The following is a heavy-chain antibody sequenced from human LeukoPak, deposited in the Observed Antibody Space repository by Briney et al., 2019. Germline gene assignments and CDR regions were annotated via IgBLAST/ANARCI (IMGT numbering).Heavy chain of an antibody. CDR3: AAPGRVGAFDY. Sequence: SSETLSLTCAVYGGSFSGYYWSWIRQPPGKGLEWIGEINHSGSTNYNPSLKSRVTISVDTSKNQFSLKLSSVTAADTAVYYCAAPGRVGAFDYWGQGTLVTVSS. CDR1: GGSFSGYY. V-gene: IGHV4-34*01. J-gene: IGHJ4*02. CDR2: INHSGST. D-gene: IGHD1-26*01.